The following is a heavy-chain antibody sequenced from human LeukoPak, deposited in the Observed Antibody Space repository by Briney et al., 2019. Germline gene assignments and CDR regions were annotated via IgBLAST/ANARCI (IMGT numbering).Heavy chain of an antibody. Sequence: SETLSLTCAVYDGSFSDSYCYWVRQPPGKGLEWIGNIFYSGSTCYSPSLKSRVTISLDTSRNQFSLKLNSVTAADTAVYYCAKSNGYGLVDIWGQGTMVTVSS. CDR1: DGSFSDSY. V-gene: IGHV4-34*12. CDR3: AKSNGYGLVDI. D-gene: IGHD3-10*01. CDR2: IFYSGST. J-gene: IGHJ3*02.